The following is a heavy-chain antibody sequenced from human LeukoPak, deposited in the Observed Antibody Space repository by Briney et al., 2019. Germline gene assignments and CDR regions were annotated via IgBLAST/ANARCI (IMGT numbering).Heavy chain of an antibody. Sequence: PGGSLRLSCAASGFTFSSYGMHWVRQAPGKGLEWVAVISYDGSNKYYADFVKGRFTISRDNSKNTLYLQMNSLRAEDTAVYYCAKDTSSSWYEIGAFDIWGQGTMVTVSS. V-gene: IGHV3-30*18. J-gene: IGHJ3*02. CDR3: AKDTSSSWYEIGAFDI. CDR2: ISYDGSNK. CDR1: GFTFSSYG. D-gene: IGHD6-13*01.